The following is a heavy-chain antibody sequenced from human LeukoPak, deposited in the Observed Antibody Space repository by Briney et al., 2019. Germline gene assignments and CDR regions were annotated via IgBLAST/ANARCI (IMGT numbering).Heavy chain of an antibody. D-gene: IGHD6-19*01. CDR2: IDPSDSYT. Sequence: GESLRISCKGSGYRFNSYWTNWVRQMPGKGLEWMGRIDPSDSYTNYSPSFQGHVTMSLDKSISTAYLQWSSLKASDTAMYYCARPGSGWHTLDYWGQGTLVSVSS. J-gene: IGHJ4*02. CDR3: ARPGSGWHTLDY. CDR1: GYRFNSYW. V-gene: IGHV5-10-1*01.